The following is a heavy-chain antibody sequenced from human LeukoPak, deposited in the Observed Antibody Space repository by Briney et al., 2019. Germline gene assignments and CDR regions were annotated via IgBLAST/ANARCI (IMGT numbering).Heavy chain of an antibody. J-gene: IGHJ6*02. Sequence: PSETLSLTCTVSGGSISSYYWSWIRQPPGKGLEWVSAISGSGGSTYYADSVKGRFTISRDNSKNTLYLQMNSLRAEDTAVYYCAKDIHGDYELFGYYGVDVWGQGTTVTVSS. CDR2: ISGSGGST. D-gene: IGHD4-17*01. V-gene: IGHV3-23*01. CDR3: AKDIHGDYELFGYYGVDV. CDR1: GGSISSYY.